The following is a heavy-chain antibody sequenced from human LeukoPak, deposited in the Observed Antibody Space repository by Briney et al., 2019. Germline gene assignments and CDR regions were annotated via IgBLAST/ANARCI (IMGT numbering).Heavy chain of an antibody. Sequence: PGGSLRLSCTASGFIFGDYAMSWFRQAPGKGLEWVGFIRSKAYGGTTENAASVKGRFTISRDDSKSIAYLQMNSLKTEDTAVYYCTRVDRDSSAYYPGRGAFDIWGQGTMVTVSS. V-gene: IGHV3-49*03. CDR1: GFIFGDYA. J-gene: IGHJ3*02. D-gene: IGHD3-22*01. CDR2: IRSKAYGGTT. CDR3: TRVDRDSSAYYPGRGAFDI.